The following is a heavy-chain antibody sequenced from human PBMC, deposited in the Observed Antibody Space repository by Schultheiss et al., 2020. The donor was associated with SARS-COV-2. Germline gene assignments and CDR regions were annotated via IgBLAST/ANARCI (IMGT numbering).Heavy chain of an antibody. V-gene: IGHV4-34*01. CDR3: ARESGRNLCFDY. J-gene: IGHJ4*02. Sequence: SETLSLTCTVSGGSISSYYWGWIRQPPGKGLEWIGEINHSGSTNYNPSLKSRVIISVDTSKNQFSLKLSSVTAADTAVYYCARESGRNLCFDYWGQGTLVTVSS. CDR2: INHSGST. D-gene: IGHD1-26*01. CDR1: GGSISSYY.